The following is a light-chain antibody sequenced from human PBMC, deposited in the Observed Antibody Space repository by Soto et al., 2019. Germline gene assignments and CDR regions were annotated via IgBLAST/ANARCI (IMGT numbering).Light chain of an antibody. Sequence: EIVMTQSPATLSVSPGERASLSCMARQSVGSKLAWYQQTSGKAPRLLIYGASTRTTGIPARFSGSGSGTEFTLTISCLQSEDHAVYPWQQYPSSPYTFGQGTQMEIK. CDR3: QQYPSSPYT. J-gene: IGKJ2*01. CDR1: QSVGSK. CDR2: GAS. V-gene: IGKV3-15*01.